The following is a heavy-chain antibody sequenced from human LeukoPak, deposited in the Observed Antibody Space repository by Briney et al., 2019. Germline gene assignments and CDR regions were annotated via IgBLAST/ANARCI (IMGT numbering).Heavy chain of an antibody. Sequence: GESLRLSCAASGFTFSSYAMNWVRQAPGKGLEWVSTISGSGGSTYYADSVKGRFTISRDNSNQVLFLQMSSLGVEDTAVYYCTQSPCSGGSCYSGHFDYWGQGTLVTVSS. CDR2: ISGSGGST. V-gene: IGHV3-23*01. D-gene: IGHD2-15*01. CDR1: GFTFSSYA. CDR3: TQSPCSGGSCYSGHFDY. J-gene: IGHJ4*02.